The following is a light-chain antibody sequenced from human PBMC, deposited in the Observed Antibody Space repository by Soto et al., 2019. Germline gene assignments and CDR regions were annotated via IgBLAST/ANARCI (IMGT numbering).Light chain of an antibody. CDR3: CSYTTASTYV. CDR2: EVF. CDR1: SSDVGGYDY. V-gene: IGLV2-14*01. Sequence: QSALTQPASVSGSPGQSITISCTGTSSDVGGYDYVSWYQQHPGKVPKLRIFEVFRRPSGISNRFSGSKSGNTASLTISGLQAEDEADYYCCSYTTASTYVFGGGTKLTVL. J-gene: IGLJ2*01.